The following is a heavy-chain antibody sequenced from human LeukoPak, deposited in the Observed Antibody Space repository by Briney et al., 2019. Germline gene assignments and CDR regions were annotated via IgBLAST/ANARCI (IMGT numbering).Heavy chain of an antibody. CDR3: TTAPDTSDY. CDR2: IKSKTNGGTT. Sequence: GGSLRLSCAASGFTFINAWMTWVRQAPGKGLEWIGRIKSKTNGGTTDYATPVNGRFTFSRDDSKSTLYLQMDSLKTEDTAVYYCTTAPDTSDYWGQGTLVTVSS. J-gene: IGHJ4*02. V-gene: IGHV3-15*01. CDR1: GFTFINAW.